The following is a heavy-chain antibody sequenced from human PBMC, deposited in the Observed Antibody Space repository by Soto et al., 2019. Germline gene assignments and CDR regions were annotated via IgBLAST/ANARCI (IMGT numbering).Heavy chain of an antibody. CDR2: IYYSGST. J-gene: IGHJ5*02. CDR3: ARGGSSDGGKWFDP. D-gene: IGHD3-16*01. V-gene: IGHV4-59*01. Sequence: SETLSLTCTVSGGSISSYYWSWIRQPPGKGLEWIGYIYYSGSTNYNPSLKSRVTISVDTSKNQFSLKLSSVTAADTAVYYCARGGSSDGGKWFDPWGQGTLVTV. CDR1: GGSISSYY.